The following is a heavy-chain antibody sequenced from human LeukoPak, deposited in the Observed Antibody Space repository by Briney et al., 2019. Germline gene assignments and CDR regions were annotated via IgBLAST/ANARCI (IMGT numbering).Heavy chain of an antibody. CDR2: INPNSGGR. V-gene: IGHV1-2*02. CDR1: GYTFTGYY. CDR3: ARDGGYSYPRGFDY. Sequence: ASVKVSCKASGYTFTGYYMHWVRQAPGQGLEWMGWINPNSGGRNYAQKFQGRVTMTRDTSISTAYMELSRLRSDDTAVYYCARDGGYSYPRGFDYWGQGTLVTVSS. J-gene: IGHJ4*02. D-gene: IGHD5-18*01.